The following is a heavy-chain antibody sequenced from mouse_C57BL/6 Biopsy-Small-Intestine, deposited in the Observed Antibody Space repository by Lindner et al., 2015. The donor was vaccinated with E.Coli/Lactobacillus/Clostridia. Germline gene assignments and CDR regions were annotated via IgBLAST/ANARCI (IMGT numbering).Heavy chain of an antibody. CDR3: AYWDFDY. CDR2: IYPGNGDT. V-gene: IGHV1-82*01. D-gene: IGHD4-1*01. J-gene: IGHJ2*01. Sequence: VQLQESGPELVKPGASVKISCKASGYAFSSSWMNWVKQRPGKGLEWIGRIYPGNGDTNYNGKFKGKATLTADKSSSTAYMQLSSLTSEDSAVYFCAYWDFDYWGQGTTLTVSS. CDR1: GYAFSSSW.